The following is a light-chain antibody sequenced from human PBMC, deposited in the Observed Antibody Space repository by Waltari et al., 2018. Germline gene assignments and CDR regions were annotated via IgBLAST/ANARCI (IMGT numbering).Light chain of an antibody. V-gene: IGLV1-40*01. CDR1: SSNIGAGYD. J-gene: IGLJ2*01. CDR3: HSYARRLSGGV. Sequence: QSVLTQPHSVSGAPGQRVTISCTGSSSNIGAGYDVHWYQQLPGTAPKLLIYGISNRPSGVADRFSGAKSGTSASLAISGLQPAEEPDHYRHSYARRLSGGVSVRGT. CDR2: GIS.